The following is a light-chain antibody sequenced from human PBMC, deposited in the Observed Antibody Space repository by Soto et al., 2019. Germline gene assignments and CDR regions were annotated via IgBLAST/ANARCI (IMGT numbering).Light chain of an antibody. J-gene: IGLJ1*01. CDR1: SSDVGGYDH. Sequence: QSALTQPASVSGSPGQSITISCTGTSSDVGGYDHVSWYQLHPGKAPKLIVFEVSNRPSGVSYRFSGSKSGNTASLTISGLQAEDEADYFCSSYSISTAYLFGTGTKVTVL. CDR3: SSYSISTAYL. CDR2: EVS. V-gene: IGLV2-14*01.